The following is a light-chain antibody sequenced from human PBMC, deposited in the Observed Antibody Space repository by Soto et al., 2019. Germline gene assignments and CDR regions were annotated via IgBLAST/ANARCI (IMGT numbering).Light chain of an antibody. CDR2: AAS. CDR3: QQSYITPWK. V-gene: IGKV1-39*01. J-gene: IGKJ1*01. Sequence: DVQITQSPTSLSASVVDRVNITFRASQRVNNYLNWYQLKPGEAPKLLISAASTLQIGVPSRFGGSGSGTIFTLAISGLQPEDFATYYCQQSYITPWKCGQGTKGDIK. CDR1: QRVNNY.